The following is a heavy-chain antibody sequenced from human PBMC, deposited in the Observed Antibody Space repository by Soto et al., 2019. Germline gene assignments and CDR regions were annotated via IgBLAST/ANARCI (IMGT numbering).Heavy chain of an antibody. J-gene: IGHJ3*02. CDR1: GGTFSSYA. CDR3: ARAAGSGSGAFDI. D-gene: IGHD3-22*01. CDR2: IIPIFGTA. Sequence: AASVKVSCKASGGTFSSYAISWVRQAPGQGLEWMGGIIPIFGTANYAQKFQGRVTITADESTSTAYMELSSLRSEDTAVYYCARAAGSGSGAFDIWGQGTMVTVSS. V-gene: IGHV1-69*13.